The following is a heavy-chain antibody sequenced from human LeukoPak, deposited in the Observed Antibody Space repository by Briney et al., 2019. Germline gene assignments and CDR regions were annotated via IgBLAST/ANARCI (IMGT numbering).Heavy chain of an antibody. V-gene: IGHV4-61*02. CDR2: IYTSGTT. D-gene: IGHD4-17*01. CDR1: GGSVRRGNYY. Sequence: PSETLSLTCTVSGGSVRRGNYYWTWIRQPAGSGLEWIGRIYTSGTTDYNPSLRTRVTISVDASRNQFSLNLSSVTAADTAVYYCARDPYGDYAAFDYWGQGTLVTVSS. J-gene: IGHJ4*02. CDR3: ARDPYGDYAAFDY.